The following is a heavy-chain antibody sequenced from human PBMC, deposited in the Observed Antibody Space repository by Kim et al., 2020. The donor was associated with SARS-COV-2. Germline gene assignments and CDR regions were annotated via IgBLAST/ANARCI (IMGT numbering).Heavy chain of an antibody. CDR3: ARIQRTLDY. V-gene: IGHV4-39*01. D-gene: IGHD5-18*01. Sequence: SETLSLTCTVSGGSISSSSYYWGWIRQPPGKGLEWIGSIYYSGSTYYNPSLKSRVTISVDTSKNQFSLKLSSVTAADTAVYYCARIQRTLDYWGQGTLVTVSS. J-gene: IGHJ4*02. CDR1: GGSISSSSYY. CDR2: IYYSGST.